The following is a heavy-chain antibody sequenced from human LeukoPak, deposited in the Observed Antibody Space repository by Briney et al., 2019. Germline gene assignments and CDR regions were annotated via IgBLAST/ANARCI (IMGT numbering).Heavy chain of an antibody. J-gene: IGHJ3*02. D-gene: IGHD2-15*01. V-gene: IGHV1-69*13. CDR1: GGTFSSYA. CDR3: ARSLHVVVVAATTGDAFDI. Sequence: GASVKVSCKASGGTFSSYAISWVRQAPGQGLEWMGGIIPIFGTANYAQKFQGRVTITADESTSTAYMGLTSLRSEDTAVYYCARSLHVVVVAATTGDAFDIWGQGTMVTVSS. CDR2: IIPIFGTA.